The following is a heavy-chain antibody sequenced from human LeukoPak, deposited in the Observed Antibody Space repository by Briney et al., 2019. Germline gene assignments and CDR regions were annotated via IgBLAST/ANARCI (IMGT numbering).Heavy chain of an antibody. CDR3: ERAREMASGWYWPGTNLFDP. J-gene: IGHJ5*02. CDR2: INPSSGST. CDR1: GYTFTSYY. D-gene: IGHD6-19*01. V-gene: IGHV1-46*01. Sequence: ASVKVSCKASGYTFTSYYIHWVRQAPGQGLEWMGVINPSSGSTSYAQKFQVRVTMTRDMSTSTVYMELSSLRSEDTAGDYCERAREMASGWYWPGTNLFDPWGQGTLLTVSS.